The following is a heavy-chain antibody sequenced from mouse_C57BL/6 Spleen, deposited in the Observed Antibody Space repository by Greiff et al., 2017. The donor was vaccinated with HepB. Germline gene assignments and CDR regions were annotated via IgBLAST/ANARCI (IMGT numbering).Heavy chain of an antibody. J-gene: IGHJ4*01. CDR1: GYTFTDYE. CDR3: TRCLDGYYYMDY. CDR2: IDPETGGT. Sequence: VKLMESGAELVRPGASVTLSCKASGYTFTDYEMHWVKQTPVHGLEWIGAIDPETGGTAYNQKFKGKAILTADKSSSTAYMELRSLTSEDSAVYYCTRCLDGYYYMDYWGQGTSVTVSS. V-gene: IGHV1-15*01. D-gene: IGHD2-3*01.